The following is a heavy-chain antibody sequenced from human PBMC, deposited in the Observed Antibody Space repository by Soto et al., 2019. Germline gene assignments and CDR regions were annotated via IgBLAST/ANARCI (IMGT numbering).Heavy chain of an antibody. V-gene: IGHV1-18*01. CDR2: ISAYNGNT. D-gene: IGHD6-19*01. CDR3: ARDTTSDSSGWPNWFDP. CDR1: GYTFTSYG. Sequence: ASVKVSCKSSGYTFTSYGISWVRQAPGQGLEWMGWISAYNGNTNYAQKLQGRVTMTTDTSTSTAYMELRSLRSDDTAVYYCARDTTSDSSGWPNWFDPWGQGTLVTVYS. J-gene: IGHJ5*02.